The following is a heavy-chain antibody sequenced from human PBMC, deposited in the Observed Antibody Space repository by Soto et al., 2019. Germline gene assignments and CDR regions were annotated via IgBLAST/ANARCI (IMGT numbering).Heavy chain of an antibody. Sequence: QVQLVQSGAAVKKPGSSVKVSCKASGGTFSTYAISWVRQAPGQGLEWMGGIIPIFGTANYAQKFQGRVTITADESTSSAYMELSSLRSEDTAVYYCARAFGYCSSTSCYAEDDYYYGMDVWGQGTTVTVS. CDR3: ARAFGYCSSTSCYAEDDYYYGMDV. CDR2: IIPIFGTA. V-gene: IGHV1-69*01. CDR1: GGTFSTYA. J-gene: IGHJ6*02. D-gene: IGHD2-2*01.